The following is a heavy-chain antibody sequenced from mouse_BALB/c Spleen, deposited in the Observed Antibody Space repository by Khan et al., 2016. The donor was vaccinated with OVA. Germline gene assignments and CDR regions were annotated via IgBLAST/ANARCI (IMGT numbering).Heavy chain of an antibody. D-gene: IGHD2-4*01. CDR2: IWSGGST. CDR3: ARNYDYDEGLAY. CDR1: GFSLTSYG. V-gene: IGHV2-2*02. Sequence: QVQLKESGPGLVQPSQSLSITCTASGFSLTSYGVHWVRQSPGKGLEWLGVIWSGGSTDYNAAFISRLSISKDNSKSQVFFKMNSLQANDTAIYYCARNYDYDEGLAYWGQGTLVTVSA. J-gene: IGHJ3*01.